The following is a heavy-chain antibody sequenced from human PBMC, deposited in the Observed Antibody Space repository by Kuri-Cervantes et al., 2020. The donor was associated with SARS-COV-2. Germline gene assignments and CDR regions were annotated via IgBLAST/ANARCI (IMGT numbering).Heavy chain of an antibody. CDR3: TTTEPLGSSWYLSDFDY. Sequence: GGSLRLSCAASGFTFSSYGMHWVRQAPGKGLEWVAFIRYDGSNKYYADSVKGRFTISRDNSKNTLYLQMNSLRAEDTAVYYCTTTEPLGSSWYLSDFDYWGQGTLVTVSS. CDR2: IRYDGSNK. CDR1: GFTFSSYG. D-gene: IGHD6-13*01. V-gene: IGHV3-30*02. J-gene: IGHJ4*02.